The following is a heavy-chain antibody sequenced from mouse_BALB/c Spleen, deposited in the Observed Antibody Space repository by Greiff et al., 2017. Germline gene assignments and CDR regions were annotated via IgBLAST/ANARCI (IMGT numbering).Heavy chain of an antibody. CDR3: ARKGGYDAMDY. CDR2: ISTYYGNT. Sequence: QVQLQQSGPELVRPGVSVKISCKGSGYTFTDYAMHWVKQRHAKSLEWIGVISTYYGNTKYNQKFKGKATMTVDKSSSTAYMELARLTFEDSAIYYCARKGGYDAMDYWGQGTAVTVSS. CDR1: GYTFTDYA. J-gene: IGHJ4*01. V-gene: IGHV1-67*01. D-gene: IGHD1-1*02.